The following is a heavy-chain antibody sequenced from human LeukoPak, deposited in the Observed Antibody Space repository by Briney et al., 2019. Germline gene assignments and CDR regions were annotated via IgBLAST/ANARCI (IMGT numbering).Heavy chain of an antibody. CDR3: ASLAIMMATINSDFDY. CDR2: IYHSGST. D-gene: IGHD5-24*01. J-gene: IGHJ4*02. CDR1: GGSISSSNW. Sequence: SETLSLTCAVSGGSISSSNWWSWVRQPPGKGLEWIGEIYHSGSTNYNSSLKSRVTISVDKSKNQFSLKLSSVTAADTAVYYCASLAIMMATINSDFDYWGQGTLVTVSS. V-gene: IGHV4-4*02.